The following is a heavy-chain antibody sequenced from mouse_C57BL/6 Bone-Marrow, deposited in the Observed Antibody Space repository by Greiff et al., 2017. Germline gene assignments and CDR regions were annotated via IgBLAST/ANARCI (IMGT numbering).Heavy chain of an antibody. CDR3: ARSKRRIEPFAY. V-gene: IGHV1-64*01. CDR1: GYTFTSYW. J-gene: IGHJ3*01. Sequence: QVQLQQPGAELVKPGASVKLSCKASGYTFTSYWMHWVKQRPGQGLEWIGMIHPTSGSTNYNEKFKSKATLTVDKSSSTAYMQLSSLTSEDSAVYYWARSKRRIEPFAYWGQGTLVTVSA. CDR2: IHPTSGST.